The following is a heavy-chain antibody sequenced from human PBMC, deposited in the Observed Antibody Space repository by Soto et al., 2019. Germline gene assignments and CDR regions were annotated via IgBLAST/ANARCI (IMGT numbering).Heavy chain of an antibody. D-gene: IGHD1-26*01. CDR3: ARLVMGAIYGEDV. J-gene: IGHJ6*02. Sequence: GESLKISCKGSGYSVTNYWISWVRQMPGKGLEWMGRIDPSDSYTNYSPSFQGHVTISADKSISTAYLQWSSLEASDTAMYYCARLVMGAIYGEDVWGQGTTVTVAS. CDR1: GYSVTNYW. V-gene: IGHV5-10-1*01. CDR2: IDPSDSYT.